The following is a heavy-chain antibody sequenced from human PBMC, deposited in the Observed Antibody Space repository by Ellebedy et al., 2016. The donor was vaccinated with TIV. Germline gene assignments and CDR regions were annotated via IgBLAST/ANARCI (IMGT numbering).Heavy chain of an antibody. CDR1: GFTFSDYY. CDR2: INHSGST. Sequence: ESLKISCAASGFTFSDYYMSWIRQPPGKGLEWIGEINHSGSTNYNPSLKSRVTISVDTSKNQFSLKLSSVTAADTAVYYCARGFWYFDLWGRGTLVTVSS. J-gene: IGHJ2*01. CDR3: ARGFWYFDL. V-gene: IGHV4-34*01.